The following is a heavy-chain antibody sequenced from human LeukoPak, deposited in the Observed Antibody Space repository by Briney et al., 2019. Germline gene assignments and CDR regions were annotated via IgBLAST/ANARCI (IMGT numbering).Heavy chain of an antibody. CDR3: ATRGIYCSTTTCPFDY. Sequence: ASVKVSCKASGYTFTRYNMHWVRQAPGQGLEWVGVINPSGGTTGYAQKFQGRVTMTRDTSTSTVYMELSSLRSEDTAVYYCATRGIYCSTTTCPFDYWGQGTLVTVSS. J-gene: IGHJ4*02. D-gene: IGHD2-2*01. V-gene: IGHV1-46*01. CDR1: GYTFTRYN. CDR2: INPSGGTT.